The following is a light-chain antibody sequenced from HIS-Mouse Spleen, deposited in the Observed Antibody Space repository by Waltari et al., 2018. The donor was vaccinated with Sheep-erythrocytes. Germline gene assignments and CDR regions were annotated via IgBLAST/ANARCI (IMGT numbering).Light chain of an antibody. CDR2: AAS. V-gene: IGKV1-12*01. J-gene: IGKJ5*01. CDR3: QQANSFPIT. Sequence: DIQMTQSPSSVSASVGDRVTITCRASQGIISWLAWYQQKPGKAPKLLIYAASSLQSGVPSRFSGSGSWTDFPLTISSLQPEDFATYYRQQANSFPITFGQGTRLEIK. CDR1: QGIISW.